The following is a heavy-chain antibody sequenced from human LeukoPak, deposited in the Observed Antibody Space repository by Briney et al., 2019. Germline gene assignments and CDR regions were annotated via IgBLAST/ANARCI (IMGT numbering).Heavy chain of an antibody. J-gene: IGHJ6*02. D-gene: IGHD4-17*01. CDR1: GGSISSYY. CDR3: ARTVTTRRTSYYYYGMDV. Sequence: PSETLSLTCTVSGGSISSYYWSWIRQPAGKGLEWIGRIYTSGSTNYNPSLKSRVTMSVDTSKNQFSLKLSSVTAADTAVYYCARTVTTRRTSYYYYGMDVWGQGTTVTVSS. CDR2: IYTSGST. V-gene: IGHV4-4*07.